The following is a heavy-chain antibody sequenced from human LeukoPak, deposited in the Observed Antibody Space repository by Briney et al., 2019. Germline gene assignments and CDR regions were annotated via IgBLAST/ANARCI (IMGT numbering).Heavy chain of an antibody. J-gene: IGHJ4*02. Sequence: GGSLRLSCAASGFTFSSYAMSWVRQAPGKGLEWVSAISGGGGSTYYADSVKGRFTISRDNSKNTLYLQMNSLSAEDTAVYYCAKVETSGGANCYALDYWGQGTLVTVSS. D-gene: IGHD2-2*01. V-gene: IGHV3-23*01. CDR3: AKVETSGGANCYALDY. CDR1: GFTFSSYA. CDR2: ISGGGGST.